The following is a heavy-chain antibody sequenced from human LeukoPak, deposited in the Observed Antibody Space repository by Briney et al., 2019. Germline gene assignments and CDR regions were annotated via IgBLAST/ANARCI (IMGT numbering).Heavy chain of an antibody. CDR2: ISSSSSYI. Sequence: GGSLRLSCAASGFTFSSYSMNWVRQAPGKGLEWVSSISSSSSYIYYADSVKGRFTISRDNAKNSLYLQMNSLRAEDTAVYYCAKEHRSGSYYRRYFDYWGQGTLVTVSS. J-gene: IGHJ4*02. V-gene: IGHV3-21*01. CDR3: AKEHRSGSYYRRYFDY. D-gene: IGHD3-10*01. CDR1: GFTFSSYS.